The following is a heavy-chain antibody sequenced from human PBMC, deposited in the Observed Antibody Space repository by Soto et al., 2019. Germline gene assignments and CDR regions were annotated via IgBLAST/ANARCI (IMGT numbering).Heavy chain of an antibody. CDR3: ARDSGYKAGNNWFDP. V-gene: IGHV1-46*01. Sequence: ASVKVSCKSSVYTFTSYYLHSVRQAPGQGLEWMGIISPSGGSTSYAQKFEGRVTMTRDTSTSTVYMELSSLRSEDTAVYYCARDSGYKAGNNWFDPWGQGTLVTVSS. J-gene: IGHJ5*02. D-gene: IGHD5-12*01. CDR2: ISPSGGST. CDR1: VYTFTSYY.